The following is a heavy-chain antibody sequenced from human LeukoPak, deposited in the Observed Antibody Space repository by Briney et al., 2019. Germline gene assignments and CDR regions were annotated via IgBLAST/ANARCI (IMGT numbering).Heavy chain of an antibody. J-gene: IGHJ4*02. Sequence: SCKASGYTFTSYGISWVRQAPGKGLEWVSAISGSGGSTYYADSVKGRFTISRDNSKNTLYLQMNSLRAEDTAVYYCAKDRYSSVPTHFDYWGQGTLVTVSS. CDR2: ISGSGGST. CDR3: AKDRYSSVPTHFDY. V-gene: IGHV3-23*01. D-gene: IGHD6-19*01. CDR1: GYTFTSYG.